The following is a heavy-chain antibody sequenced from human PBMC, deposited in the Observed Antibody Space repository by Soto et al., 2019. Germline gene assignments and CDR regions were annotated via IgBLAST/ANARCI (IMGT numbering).Heavy chain of an antibody. D-gene: IGHD3-16*02. CDR3: ARPPGYIRAAYYFDL. J-gene: IGHJ4*02. Sequence: SVKVSCKASGYTFINYYMHWVRQAPGQGFEWMGRISPKSGGSNYAQKFQGRVSMTWDTTLKSDSLEVTSLNLEATEVYYCARPPGYIRAAYYFDLWGQGPKVTVSS. CDR2: ISPKSGGS. CDR1: GYTFINYY. V-gene: IGHV1-2*02.